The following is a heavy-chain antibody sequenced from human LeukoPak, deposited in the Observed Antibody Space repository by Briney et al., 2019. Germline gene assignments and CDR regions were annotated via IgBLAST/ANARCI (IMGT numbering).Heavy chain of an antibody. V-gene: IGHV4-59*01. D-gene: IGHD6-13*01. CDR2: IYYSGST. J-gene: IGHJ5*02. Sequence: PSETLSLTCTVSGGSISSYYWSWIRQPPGKGLEWIGYIYYSGSTNYNPSLKSRAAISVDTSKNQFSLKLSSVTAADTAVYYCARVREAAASLTLGWFDPWGQGTLVTVSS. CDR1: GGSISSYY. CDR3: ARVREAAASLTLGWFDP.